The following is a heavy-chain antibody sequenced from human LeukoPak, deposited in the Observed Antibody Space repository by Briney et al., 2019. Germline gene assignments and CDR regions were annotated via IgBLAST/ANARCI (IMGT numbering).Heavy chain of an antibody. Sequence: PSETLSLTCTVSGXSISXSNXXWXXXRXPXGKGLEXXGNIYYSGSTYYNPSLKSRVTISVDSSKNQFSLKLSSVIAADTAVYFCARRRRYSASSDVGDYWGQGTLVTVSS. CDR3: ARRRRYSASSDVGDY. V-gene: IGHV4-39*01. D-gene: IGHD6-6*01. J-gene: IGHJ4*02. CDR1: GXSISXSNXX. CDR2: IYYSGST.